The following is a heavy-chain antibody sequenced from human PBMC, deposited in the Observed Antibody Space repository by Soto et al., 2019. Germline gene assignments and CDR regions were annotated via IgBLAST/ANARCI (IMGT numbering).Heavy chain of an antibody. J-gene: IGHJ4*02. D-gene: IGHD3-16*01. CDR2: FHYSGST. CDR1: GGSISSRDSY. CDR3: ARGFGRSHFDY. Sequence: SETLSLTCTVSGGSISSRDSYWGWIRQPPGKGLEWIGSFHYSGSTYYNPSLKSRVTISVDTSKNQLSLRVTSVTAADTAVYYCARGFGRSHFDYWGQGTLVTVSS. V-gene: IGHV4-39*01.